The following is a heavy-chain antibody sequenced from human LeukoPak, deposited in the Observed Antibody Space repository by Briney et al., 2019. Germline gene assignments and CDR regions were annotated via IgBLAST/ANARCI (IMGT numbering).Heavy chain of an antibody. V-gene: IGHV3-53*01. J-gene: IGHJ4*02. CDR1: GFTVSNTF. CDR2: TYSVGTT. Sequence: GGSLRLSCAASGFTVSNTFISWVRQAPGKGLEWVSVTYSVGTTYYADSVKGRFTISRDNSKNTLYLQMNSLRAEDTAVYYCARGSGWLDYWGQGTLVTVSS. D-gene: IGHD6-19*01. CDR3: ARGSGWLDY.